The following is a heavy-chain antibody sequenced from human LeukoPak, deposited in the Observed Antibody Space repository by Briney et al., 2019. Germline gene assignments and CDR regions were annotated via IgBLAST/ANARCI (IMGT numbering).Heavy chain of an antibody. V-gene: IGHV4-39*07. Sequence: SETLSLTCTVSGGSISSSSYYWSWIRQPPGKGLEWIGEINHSGSTNYNPSLKSRVTISVDTSKNQFSLKLSSVTAADTAVYYCARSGVCSSTSCYKDYWGQGTLVTVSS. CDR3: ARSGVCSSTSCYKDY. J-gene: IGHJ4*02. D-gene: IGHD2-2*02. CDR1: GGSISSSSYY. CDR2: INHSGST.